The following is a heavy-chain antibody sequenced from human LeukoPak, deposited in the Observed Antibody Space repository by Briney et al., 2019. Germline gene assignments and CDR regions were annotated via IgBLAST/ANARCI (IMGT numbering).Heavy chain of an antibody. CDR2: ISSSGSTI. J-gene: IGHJ4*02. V-gene: IGHV3-11*01. Sequence: GGSLRLSCAASGFTFSDYYMSWVRQAPGEGLGWVSYISSSGSTIYYADSVKDRFTISRENAKNSLYLQMNSLRAEDTAVYYCARGGLDILTGYSQYYFDYWGQGTLVTVSS. CDR1: GFTFSDYY. CDR3: ARGGLDILTGYSQYYFDY. D-gene: IGHD3-9*01.